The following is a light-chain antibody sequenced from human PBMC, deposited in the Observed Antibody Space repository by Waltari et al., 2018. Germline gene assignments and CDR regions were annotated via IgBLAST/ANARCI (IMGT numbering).Light chain of an antibody. Sequence: QSALTQPRSVSGSPGQSVTISCTGTSSDVGGYNYVSWYQQHPGKAPTLMIYDVSKRPSGVPDRFSGSKSGNTASLTISGLQTEDEADYYCCSFAGSHTYVVFGGGTKLTVL. J-gene: IGLJ2*01. CDR1: SSDVGGYNY. V-gene: IGLV2-11*01. CDR2: DVS. CDR3: CSFAGSHTYVV.